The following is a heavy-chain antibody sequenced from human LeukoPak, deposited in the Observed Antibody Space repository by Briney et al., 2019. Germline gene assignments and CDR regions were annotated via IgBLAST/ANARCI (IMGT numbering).Heavy chain of an antibody. V-gene: IGHV4-38-2*01. CDR2: IYHSGST. CDR1: GGSFSGYY. D-gene: IGHD5-18*01. CDR3: ARRSVDTAMDYFDY. J-gene: IGHJ4*02. Sequence: PSETLSLTCAVYGGSFSGYYWGWIRQPPGKGLEWIGSIYHSGSTYYNPSLKSRVTVSVDTSKNQFSLKLSSVTAADTAVYYCARRSVDTAMDYFDYWGQGTLVTVSS.